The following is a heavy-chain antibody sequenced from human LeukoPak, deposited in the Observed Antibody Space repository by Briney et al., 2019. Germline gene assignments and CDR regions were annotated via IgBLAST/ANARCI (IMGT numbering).Heavy chain of an antibody. J-gene: IGHJ4*02. Sequence: GGSLRLSCAASGFTFSSSWMTWVRQAPGKGLEWVADINQDGSKILYVDSLKGRFTISRDNAKNSVYLQMYSLRAEDTAVYYCARWTREYYDSSGYLYWGQGTPVTVSS. CDR1: GFTFSSSW. D-gene: IGHD3-22*01. CDR2: INQDGSKI. V-gene: IGHV3-7*01. CDR3: ARWTREYYDSSGYLY.